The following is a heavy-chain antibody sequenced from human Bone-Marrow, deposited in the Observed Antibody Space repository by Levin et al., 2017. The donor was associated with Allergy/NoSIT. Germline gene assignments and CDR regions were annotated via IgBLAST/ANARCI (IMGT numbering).Heavy chain of an antibody. CDR1: GFTFSSYA. Sequence: GESLKISCAASGFTFSSYAMHWVRQAPGKGLEWVAVISYDGSNKYYADSVKGRFTISRDNSKNTLYLQMNSLRAEDTAVYYCARATGWIQLWFDGFDYWGQGTLVTVSS. CDR3: ARATGWIQLWFDGFDY. J-gene: IGHJ4*02. CDR2: ISYDGSNK. V-gene: IGHV3-30-3*01. D-gene: IGHD5-18*01.